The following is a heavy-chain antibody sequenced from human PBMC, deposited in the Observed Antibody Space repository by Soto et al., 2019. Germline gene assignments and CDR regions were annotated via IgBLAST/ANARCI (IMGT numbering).Heavy chain of an antibody. V-gene: IGHV3-23*01. CDR3: AKIATYGGNVDYFDS. Sequence: PGGSLRLSCATSGFTFSSYAMGWVRQAPGKGLERVSGITGSGVSTFYADSVKGRFTISRDNSKNTLYLQMNSLRAEDTAVYYCAKIATYGGNVDYFDSWGQGTLVTVSS. D-gene: IGHD4-17*01. CDR1: GFTFSSYA. CDR2: ITGSGVST. J-gene: IGHJ4*02.